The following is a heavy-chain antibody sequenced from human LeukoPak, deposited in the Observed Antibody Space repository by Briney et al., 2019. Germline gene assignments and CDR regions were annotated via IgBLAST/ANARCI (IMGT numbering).Heavy chain of an antibody. D-gene: IGHD6-13*01. V-gene: IGHV1-8*01. CDR1: GYTFTSYD. J-gene: IGHJ3*02. Sequence: GASVKVSCKASGYTFTSYDINWVRQATGQGLEWMGWMNPNSGNTGYAQKFQGRVTMTRNTSISTAYMELSSLRSEDTAVYYCAMDSSSWMEDAFDIWGQGTMVTVSS. CDR3: AMDSSSWMEDAFDI. CDR2: MNPNSGNT.